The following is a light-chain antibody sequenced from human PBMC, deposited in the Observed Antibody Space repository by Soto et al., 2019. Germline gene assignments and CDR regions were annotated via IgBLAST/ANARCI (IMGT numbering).Light chain of an antibody. CDR2: DTT. J-gene: IGLJ1*01. V-gene: IGLV7-46*01. CDR3: LLSDNGHYV. Sequence: QTVVTQETSLTVSPGGTVTLTCGSSTGAVTNGHYPYWFQQKPGQAPRTLIYDTTNRHSWTPARFSGSLLGGKAALTLSGAHPEDEAEYYCLLSDNGHYVFGTGTKLPVL. CDR1: TGAVTNGHY.